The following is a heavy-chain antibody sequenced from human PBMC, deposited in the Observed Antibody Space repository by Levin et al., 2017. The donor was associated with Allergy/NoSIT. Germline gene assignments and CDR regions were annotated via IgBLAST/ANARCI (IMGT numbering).Heavy chain of an antibody. CDR3: ARDQRVWGSYLLDDAFDI. CDR2: INPNSGGT. CDR1: GYTFTGYY. D-gene: IGHD3-16*02. Sequence: ASVKVSCKASGYTFTGYYMHWVRQAPGQGLEWMGWINPNSGGTNYAQKFQGRVTMTRDTSISTAYMELSRLRSDDTAVYYCARDQRVWGSYLLDDAFDIWGQGTMVTVSS. J-gene: IGHJ3*02. V-gene: IGHV1-2*02.